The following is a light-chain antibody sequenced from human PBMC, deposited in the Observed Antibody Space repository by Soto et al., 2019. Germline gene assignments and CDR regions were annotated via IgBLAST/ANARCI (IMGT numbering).Light chain of an antibody. CDR1: RTINTY. V-gene: IGKV1-39*01. CDR3: QQTYSDIS. J-gene: IGKJ4*01. CDR2: GAS. Sequence: DVRMTQSPSSLSASVGDTITITCRASRTINTYLNWFQQKPGEPPRLLIYGASTLHDGVPSRFSGSGSGADCTLTISGLQPEDFASYHCQQTYSDISFGGGTKV.